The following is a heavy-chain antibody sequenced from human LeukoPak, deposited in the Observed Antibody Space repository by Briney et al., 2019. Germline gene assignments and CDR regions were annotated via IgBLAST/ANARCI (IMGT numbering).Heavy chain of an antibody. D-gene: IGHD4-17*01. Sequence: GGSLRLSCAASGFTFSSYGMHWVRQAPGKGLEWVAFIRYDGSNKYYADSVKGRFTISRDNSKNTLYLQMNSLRAEDTAVYYCARQNGDYFIGYYFDYWGQGTLVTVSS. CDR1: GFTFSSYG. J-gene: IGHJ4*02. CDR2: IRYDGSNK. V-gene: IGHV3-30*02. CDR3: ARQNGDYFIGYYFDY.